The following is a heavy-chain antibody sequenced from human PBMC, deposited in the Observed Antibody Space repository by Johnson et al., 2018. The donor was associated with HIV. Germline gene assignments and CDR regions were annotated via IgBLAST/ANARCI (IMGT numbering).Heavy chain of an antibody. CDR3: ARTRHYYEAFDI. D-gene: IGHD3-10*01. Sequence: VQLVESGGGLVQPGGSLRLSCAASGFTFSSYGMHWVRQAPGKGLEWVAVISYDGSNKYYADSVKGRFTISRDNSKNTLYLQMNSLRAEDTAVYYCARTRHYYEAFDIWGQGTMVTVSS. J-gene: IGHJ3*02. V-gene: IGHV3-30*03. CDR1: GFTFSSYG. CDR2: ISYDGSNK.